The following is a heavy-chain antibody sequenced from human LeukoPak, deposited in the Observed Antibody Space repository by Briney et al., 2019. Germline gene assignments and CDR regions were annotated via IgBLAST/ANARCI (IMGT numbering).Heavy chain of an antibody. CDR2: IAHDVSNI. V-gene: IGHV3-30-3*01. J-gene: IGHJ4*02. CDR1: GFTFSNYA. Sequence: PGRSLRLSCAASGFTFSNYAMHWVRQAPGKGLQWVAVIAHDVSNIYYADSVRGRFTISRDNSKNMLFLQMNNLTSEDTAVYYCARDPFVGIPDYFDSWGQGTLVAVSS. CDR3: ARDPFVGIPDYFDS. D-gene: IGHD1-26*01.